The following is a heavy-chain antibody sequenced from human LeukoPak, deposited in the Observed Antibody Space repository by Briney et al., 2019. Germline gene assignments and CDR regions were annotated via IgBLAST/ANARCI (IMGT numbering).Heavy chain of an antibody. CDR2: IKSQSDGGTT. J-gene: IGHJ4*02. Sequence: PGGSLRLSCAASGFAFSNAWMSWVRQTAGKGLEWVGRIKSQSDGGTTDYAAPVKGRFTISRDDSKNTLYLQMNSLKTEDTARYYCTIPREGRQGLDWGQGTLVTVSS. CDR3: TIPREGRQGLD. V-gene: IGHV3-15*01. CDR1: GFAFSNAW.